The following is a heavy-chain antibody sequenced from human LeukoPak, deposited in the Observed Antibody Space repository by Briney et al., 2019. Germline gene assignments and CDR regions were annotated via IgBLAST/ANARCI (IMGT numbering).Heavy chain of an antibody. J-gene: IGHJ2*01. CDR3: ARAASNIVVAGDWYFDL. Sequence: GGSLRHSCAASGFTFSSYRMHWVRQAPGKGLVWVSRINSDGSSTSYADSVKGRFTISTDNAKNTLYLQMNSLRAEDTAVYYCARAASNIVVAGDWYFDLWGRGTLVTVSS. CDR2: INSDGSST. CDR1: GFTFSSYR. V-gene: IGHV3-74*01. D-gene: IGHD6-19*01.